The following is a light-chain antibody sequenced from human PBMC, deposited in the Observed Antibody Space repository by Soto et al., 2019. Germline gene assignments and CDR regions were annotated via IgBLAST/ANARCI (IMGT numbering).Light chain of an antibody. V-gene: IGLV2-14*01. Sequence: QSVLTQPASVSGSPGQSITISCAGTSADIGAFNYVSWYQQYPGKAPKLLIYDVSNRPSGVSTRFSASKSANTASLTISGLQADDEADYYCSSYSTSSALVFRGGTKLTVL. J-gene: IGLJ2*01. CDR2: DVS. CDR1: SADIGAFNY. CDR3: SSYSTSSALV.